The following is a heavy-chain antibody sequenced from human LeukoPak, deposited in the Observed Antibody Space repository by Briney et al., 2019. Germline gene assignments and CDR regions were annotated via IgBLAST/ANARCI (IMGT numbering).Heavy chain of an antibody. J-gene: IGHJ6*03. CDR1: GGSFSGYY. CDR2: INHSGST. D-gene: IGHD6-13*01. CDR3: ARTYSSMDV. V-gene: IGHV4-34*01. Sequence: SETLSLTCAVYGGSFSGYYWSWIRQPPGKGLEWIGEINHSGSTNYNPSLKSRVTISVDTSKNQFSLKLSSVTAADTAVYYCARTYSSMDVWAKGPRSPSP.